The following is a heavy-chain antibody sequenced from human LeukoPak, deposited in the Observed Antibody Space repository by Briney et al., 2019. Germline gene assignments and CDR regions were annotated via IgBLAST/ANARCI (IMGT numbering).Heavy chain of an antibody. CDR2: ISSTSTYI. J-gene: IGHJ4*02. D-gene: IGHD5-24*01. V-gene: IGHV3-21*06. Sequence: PGGSLRLSCAGPGFSFSTYSMHWVRQAPGKGLEWVATISSTSTYIYYGDSMKGRSTISRDNAKNSLFLQMSSLRVEDTAIYYCARDGIDDFNFVYFDLWGQGALVTVSS. CDR3: ARDGIDDFNFVYFDL. CDR1: GFSFSTYS.